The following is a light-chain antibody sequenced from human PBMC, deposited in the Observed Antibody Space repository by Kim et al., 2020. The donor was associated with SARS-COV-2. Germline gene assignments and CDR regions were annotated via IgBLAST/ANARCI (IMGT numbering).Light chain of an antibody. Sequence: GDSVQRTCLLERGHSIYAMAWDQQADTSPRVLMKVNRDGSHTKGDGIPGRFSGSSSGAERYLTISSLQSEDEGDYYCQTWGTDIQVFGGGTQLTVL. V-gene: IGLV4-69*01. CDR3: QTWGTDIQV. J-gene: IGLJ3*02. CDR1: RGHSIYA. CDR2: VNRDGSH.